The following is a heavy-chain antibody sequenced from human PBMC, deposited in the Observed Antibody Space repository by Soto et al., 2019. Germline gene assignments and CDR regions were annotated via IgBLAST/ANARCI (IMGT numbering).Heavy chain of an antibody. V-gene: IGHV1-69*13. D-gene: IGHD6-13*01. Sequence: SVKVSCKASGGTFSSYAISWVRQAPGQGLEWMGGIIPIFGTANYAQKFQGRVTITADESTSTAYMELSSLRSEDTARYYCARDRDVAAAGTVSTDYYYGIDLWGQGTRVTVSS. J-gene: IGHJ6*02. CDR1: GGTFSSYA. CDR2: IIPIFGTA. CDR3: ARDRDVAAAGTVSTDYYYGIDL.